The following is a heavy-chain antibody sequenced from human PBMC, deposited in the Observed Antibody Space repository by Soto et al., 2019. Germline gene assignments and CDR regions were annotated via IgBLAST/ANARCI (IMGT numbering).Heavy chain of an antibody. CDR2: ISFDGSDK. D-gene: IGHD3-16*02. Sequence: QVHLVESGGGVVQPGRSLRLSCAASGFTFSYYAMHWVRQAPGKGLEWVAVISFDGSDKYYGDSVKGRFTISRDNSKNTLDLQMNSLRADDTAVYYCAKGLGELSPESFDYWSQGTLITVSS. CDR3: AKGLGELSPESFDY. V-gene: IGHV3-30*18. J-gene: IGHJ4*02. CDR1: GFTFSYYA.